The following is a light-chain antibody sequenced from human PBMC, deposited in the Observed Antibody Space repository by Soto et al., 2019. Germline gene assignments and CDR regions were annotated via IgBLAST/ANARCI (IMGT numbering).Light chain of an antibody. CDR3: SSYTTSSTYV. CDR1: SNDGGGHNY. CDR2: EVS. V-gene: IGLV2-14*01. J-gene: IGLJ1*01. Sequence: QSALTQPGSGCGSPGQSITISCTGTSNDGGGHNYVSWYQQHLGKAPKLMSYEVSNRPSGISNRFSGSKSGNAASLTISGLQAEDEADYYCSSYTTSSTYVFGTGTKVTGL.